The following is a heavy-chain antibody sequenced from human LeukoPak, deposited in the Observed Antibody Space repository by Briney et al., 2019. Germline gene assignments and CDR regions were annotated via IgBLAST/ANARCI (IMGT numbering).Heavy chain of an antibody. CDR2: LYSGGNT. J-gene: IGHJ4*02. Sequence: PGGSLRLSCAASGFTVSSNYMSWVRQAPGKGLAWVSVLYSGGNTYYADSVKGRFTISRDNSKNMLFLQMNSLRAEDTAVYYCGRDPAWGAIDYWGQGTLVTVSS. CDR1: GFTVSSNY. V-gene: IGHV3-66*01. D-gene: IGHD7-27*01. CDR3: GRDPAWGAIDY.